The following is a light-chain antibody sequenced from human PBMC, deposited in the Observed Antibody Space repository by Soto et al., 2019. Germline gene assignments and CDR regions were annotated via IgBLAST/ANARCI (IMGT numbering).Light chain of an antibody. V-gene: IGLV1-40*01. J-gene: IGLJ1*01. CDR3: QSYDSSLGASYV. CDR2: GNT. CDR1: SSNIGAGYE. Sequence: QLVLTQPPSVSGAPGQRVTISCTGSSSNIGAGYEVHWYQHLPGKAPKLLIYGNTNRPSGVPDRFSGSKSGTSASLAITGLRAEDEADYYCQSYDSSLGASYVFGGGTKLTVL.